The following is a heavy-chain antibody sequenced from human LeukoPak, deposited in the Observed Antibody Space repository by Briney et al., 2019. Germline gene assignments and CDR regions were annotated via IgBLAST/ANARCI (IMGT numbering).Heavy chain of an antibody. D-gene: IGHD3-3*01. Sequence: PSGTLSLTCAVYGGSFSGYYWSWIRQPPGKGLEWIGEINHSGSTNYNPSLKSRVTISVDTSKNQFSLKLSSVTAADTAVYYCARGPRITIFGVAMGTFAFDIWGQGTMVTVPS. V-gene: IGHV4-34*01. J-gene: IGHJ3*02. CDR1: GGSFSGYY. CDR3: ARGPRITIFGVAMGTFAFDI. CDR2: INHSGST.